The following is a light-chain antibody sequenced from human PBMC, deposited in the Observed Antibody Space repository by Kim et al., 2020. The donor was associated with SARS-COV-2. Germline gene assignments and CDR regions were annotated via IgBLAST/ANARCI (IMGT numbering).Light chain of an antibody. Sequence: QAGLTQPPSVSKGLRQTATLTCTGNSNNVAYQGAVWLQQHQGHPPKLLSSRNNNRPSGISERFSASRSGNTASLTITGLQPEDEADYYCSAWDSSLHAWVFGGWTQLTVL. CDR1: SNNVAYQG. V-gene: IGLV10-54*01. CDR2: RNN. CDR3: SAWDSSLHAWV. J-gene: IGLJ3*02.